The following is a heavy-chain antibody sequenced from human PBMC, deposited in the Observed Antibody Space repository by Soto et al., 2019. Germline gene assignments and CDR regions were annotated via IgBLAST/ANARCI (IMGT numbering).Heavy chain of an antibody. J-gene: IGHJ4*02. D-gene: IGHD2-15*01. CDR1: GFSLSNARMG. V-gene: IGHV2-26*01. CDR2: IFSNDEK. CDR3: ARAYCSGGSCHDDY. Sequence: QVTLKESGPVLVKPTETLTLTCTVSGFSLSNARMGVSWIRQPPGKALEWLAHIFSNDEKSYSTSLKSRLTISKDTSKSQVVLTMTNMDPVGTATYYCARAYCSGGSCHDDYWGQGTLVTVSS.